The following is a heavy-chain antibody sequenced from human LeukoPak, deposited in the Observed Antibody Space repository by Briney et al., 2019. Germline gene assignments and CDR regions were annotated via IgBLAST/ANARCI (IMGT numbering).Heavy chain of an antibody. V-gene: IGHV4-28*03. CDR1: GDSIISSHW. J-gene: IGHJ3*02. CDR2: IYSGGST. Sequence: SETLSLTCAVSGDSIISSHWWSWIRQPPGKGLEWIGFIYSGGSTNYNPSLKSRVTISVDTSKNQFALRVNSVTAADTAVYYCARVLAEMAAVWRDDVFDIWGQGTMVTVSS. D-gene: IGHD5-24*01. CDR3: ARVLAEMAAVWRDDVFDI.